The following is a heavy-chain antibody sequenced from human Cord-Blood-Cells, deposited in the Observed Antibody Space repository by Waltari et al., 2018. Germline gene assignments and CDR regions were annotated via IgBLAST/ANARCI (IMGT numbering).Heavy chain of an antibody. Sequence: QLQLQASGPGLVTPSETLSPPCPVSGGSISSSTDYWGWIRQPPGKGLEWIGSIYYSGSTYYNPSLKSRVTISVDTSKNQFSLKLSSVTAADTAVYYCARHVDSSSWLFDYWGQGTLVTVSS. CDR2: IYYSGST. CDR1: GGSISSSTDY. V-gene: IGHV4-39*07. J-gene: IGHJ4*02. CDR3: ARHVDSSSWLFDY. D-gene: IGHD6-13*01.